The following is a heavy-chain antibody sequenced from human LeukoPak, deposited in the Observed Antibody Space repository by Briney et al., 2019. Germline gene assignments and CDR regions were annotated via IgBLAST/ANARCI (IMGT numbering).Heavy chain of an antibody. Sequence: PGGSLRLSCAASGFTFSSYWMSWVRQAPGKGLEWVANIKQDGSEKYYVDSVKGRFTISRDNAKNSLYLQMNSLRAEDTAVYYCARAGVPYSSSWYSFDYWGQGTLVTVSS. J-gene: IGHJ4*02. V-gene: IGHV3-7*01. D-gene: IGHD6-13*01. CDR3: ARAGVPYSSSWYSFDY. CDR1: GFTFSSYW. CDR2: IKQDGSEK.